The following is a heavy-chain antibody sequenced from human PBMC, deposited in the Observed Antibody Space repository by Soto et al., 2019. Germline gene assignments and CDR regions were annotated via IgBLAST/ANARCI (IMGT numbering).Heavy chain of an antibody. CDR3: ARGGSNHYCWGV. CDR2: IKRDGSTT. J-gene: IGHJ6*03. D-gene: IGHD3-10*01. Sequence: PGGSLRLSCAASGFTFSDYWMHWVRQAPGKGLEWVSRIKRDGSTTNYADSVKGRFTISRDNAKNTLYLEMNSLRVEDTAGYYGARGGSNHYCWGVWGKECTV. CDR1: GFTFSDYW. V-gene: IGHV3-74*01.